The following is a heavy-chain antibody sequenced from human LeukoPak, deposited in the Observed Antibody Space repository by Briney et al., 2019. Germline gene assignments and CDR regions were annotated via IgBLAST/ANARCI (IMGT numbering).Heavy chain of an antibody. CDR2: IYYSGST. Sequence: ETLSLTCTVSGGSISNYYWSWIRQPPGKGLEWIGYIYYSGSTNYNPSLKSRVSISVDTSKNQFSLRLSSVTAADTAVYYCARLRAYYYDSSGYYNFDFWGQGTLVIVSS. CDR3: ARLRAYYYDSSGYYNFDF. J-gene: IGHJ4*02. CDR1: GGSISNYY. D-gene: IGHD3-22*01. V-gene: IGHV4-59*08.